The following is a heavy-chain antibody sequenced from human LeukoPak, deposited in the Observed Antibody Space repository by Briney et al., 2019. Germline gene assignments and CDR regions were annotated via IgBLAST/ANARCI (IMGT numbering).Heavy chain of an antibody. D-gene: IGHD3-10*01. Sequence: PSETLSLTCTVSVGSISSYYWSWIRQPPGKGLEGIGYIYYSGSTNYNPSLKSRVTISVDTSKNQFSLKLSSVTAADTAEYYCARDQSGSYYQFDYWGQGTLVTVSS. CDR2: IYYSGST. CDR3: ARDQSGSYYQFDY. J-gene: IGHJ4*02. V-gene: IGHV4-59*01. CDR1: VGSISSYY.